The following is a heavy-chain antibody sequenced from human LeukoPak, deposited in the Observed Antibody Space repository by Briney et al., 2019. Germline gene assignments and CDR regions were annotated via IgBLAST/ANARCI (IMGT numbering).Heavy chain of an antibody. D-gene: IGHD4-17*01. Sequence: SETLSLTCSGSNYSISNSLYWGWLRQPPGKGLEWIGSIYRSGSTFYNPSLKSRVTISLDTSKNQFSLKLSSVTATDTAVYFCARGTYGYYMDVWGKGTTVTVSS. CDR2: IYRSGST. CDR3: ARGTYGYYMDV. J-gene: IGHJ6*03. CDR1: NYSISNSLY. V-gene: IGHV4-38-2*02.